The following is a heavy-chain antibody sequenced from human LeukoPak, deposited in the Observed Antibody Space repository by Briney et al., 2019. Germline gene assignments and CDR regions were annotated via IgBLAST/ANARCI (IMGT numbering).Heavy chain of an antibody. CDR3: ATLIDYGGNQYYFDY. D-gene: IGHD4-23*01. V-gene: IGHV5-51*01. CDR1: GYLFTNYW. J-gene: IGHJ4*02. Sequence: GGSLQISCKGSGYLFTNYWIGWVRQMPGKGLEGMGIIYAGDSDTRYSPSFQGQVTISPDNSISTAYLQWSSLKASDTAMYYCATLIDYGGNQYYFDYWGQGTLVTVSS. CDR2: IYAGDSDT.